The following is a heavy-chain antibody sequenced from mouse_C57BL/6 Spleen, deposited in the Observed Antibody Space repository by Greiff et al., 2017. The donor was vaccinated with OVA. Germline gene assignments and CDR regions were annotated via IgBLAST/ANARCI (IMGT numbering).Heavy chain of an antibody. CDR1: GYTFTDYY. CDR3: ARNDRDYGNYRGYYFDY. J-gene: IGHJ2*01. V-gene: IGHV1-26*01. CDR2: INPNNGGT. D-gene: IGHD2-1*01. Sequence: VQLQQSGPELVKPGASVKISCKASGYTFTDYYMNWVKQSHGKSLEWIGDINPNNGGTSYNQKFKGKATLTVDKSSSTAYMELRSLTSEDSAVYYCARNDRDYGNYRGYYFDYWGQGTTLTVSS.